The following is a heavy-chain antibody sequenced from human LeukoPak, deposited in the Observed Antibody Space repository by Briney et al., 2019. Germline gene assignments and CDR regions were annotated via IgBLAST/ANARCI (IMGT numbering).Heavy chain of an antibody. Sequence: SETLSLTCTVSGGSISSSSYYWGWIRQPPGKGLEWIGSIYYSGGTYYNPSLKSRVTISVDTSKNQFSLKLSSVTAADTAVYYCARVVIAAAGTGFDYWGQGTLVTVSS. J-gene: IGHJ4*02. CDR2: IYYSGGT. D-gene: IGHD6-13*01. CDR1: GGSISSSSYY. V-gene: IGHV4-39*07. CDR3: ARVVIAAAGTGFDY.